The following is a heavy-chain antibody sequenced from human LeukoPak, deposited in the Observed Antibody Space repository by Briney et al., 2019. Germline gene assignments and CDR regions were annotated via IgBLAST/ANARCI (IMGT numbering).Heavy chain of an antibody. CDR3: ARDGGNPYWYFDL. D-gene: IGHD4-23*01. J-gene: IGHJ2*01. Sequence: SETLSLTCFVSGGSISSGGYYWSWIRQYPGKGLEWIGYIYYSGIPFYNPSLKSRVTISMDTSENQFSLKLISMTAADAAVYYCARDGGNPYWYFDLWSRGTLVTVSS. V-gene: IGHV4-31*03. CDR2: IYYSGIP. CDR1: GGSISSGGYY.